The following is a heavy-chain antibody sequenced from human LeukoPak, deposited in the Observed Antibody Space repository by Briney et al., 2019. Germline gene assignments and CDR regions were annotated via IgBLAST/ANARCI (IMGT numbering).Heavy chain of an antibody. J-gene: IGHJ4*02. V-gene: IGHV1-8*01. D-gene: IGHD2-2*01. CDR1: GYTFTSYD. CDR2: MNPNSGNT. CDR3: ATGYLGYCSSTSCYAIDY. Sequence: GASVKVSCKASGYTFTSYDINWVRQATGQGLEWMGWMNPNSGNTGYAQKFQGRVTMTRDTSISTAYMELSRLRSDDTAVYYCATGYLGYCSSTSCYAIDYWGQGTLVTVSS.